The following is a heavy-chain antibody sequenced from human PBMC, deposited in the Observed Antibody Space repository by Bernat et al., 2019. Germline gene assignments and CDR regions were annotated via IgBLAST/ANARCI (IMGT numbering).Heavy chain of an antibody. CDR2: INSDESGT. D-gene: IGHD6-6*01. J-gene: IGHJ4*02. CDR1: GFTSSDYW. CDR3: ARGGIAARIDY. V-gene: IGHV3-74*01. Sequence: EVQLVESGGGLVQPGGSLRLSCAASGFTSSDYWMHWVRQAPGKGLLWVSRINSDESGTSYADSVKGRFAISRDNAKNTLYLQMNSLRAEDTAVYYCARGGIAARIDYWGQGTLVTVSS.